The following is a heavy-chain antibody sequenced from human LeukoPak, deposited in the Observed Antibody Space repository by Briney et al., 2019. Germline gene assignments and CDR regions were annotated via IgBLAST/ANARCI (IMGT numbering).Heavy chain of an antibody. J-gene: IGHJ4*02. CDR1: GFTFSSYW. CDR2: IKQDGSEK. CDR3: ARDRVPVAYYYDSSGYYYGGGFFDY. D-gene: IGHD3-22*01. V-gene: IGHV3-7*01. Sequence: PGGSLRLSCAASGFTFSSYWMSWVRQAPGKGLEWVANIKQDGSEKYYVDSVKGRFTISRDNAKNSLYLQMNSLRAEDTAVYYWARDRVPVAYYYDSSGYYYGGGFFDYWGQGTLVTVSS.